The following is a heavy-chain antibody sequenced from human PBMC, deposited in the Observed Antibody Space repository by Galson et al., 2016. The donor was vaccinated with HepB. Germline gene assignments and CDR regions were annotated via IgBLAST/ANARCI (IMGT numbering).Heavy chain of an antibody. Sequence: SLRLXCAASGXXFSXXXMNXXXQAXXKGLEXVSXIXSSSSTIYYAXSVKGRXTISRDNAKNSLYLQMNSLRDEYTAVYYCARRAVXFREPTQACYYYGMDVWGQGXXVT. V-gene: IGHV3-48*02. D-gene: IGHD1-14*01. CDR2: IXSSSSTI. J-gene: IGHJ6*02. CDR3: ARRAVXFREPTQACYYYGMDV. CDR1: GXXFSXXX.